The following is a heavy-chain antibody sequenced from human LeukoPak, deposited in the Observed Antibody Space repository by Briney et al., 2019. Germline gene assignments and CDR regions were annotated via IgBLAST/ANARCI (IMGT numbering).Heavy chain of an antibody. CDR2: IYSGGNT. Sequence: PGGSLRLSCTVSGLTVSTNSMSWVRQAPGRGLEWVSFIYSGGNTHYSDSVKGRFTISRDNSKNTLYLQMNSLRVEDTAVYYCARRAGEYSHPYDYWGQGTLVTVSS. D-gene: IGHD4-17*01. CDR1: GLTVSTNS. CDR3: ARRAGEYSHPYDY. V-gene: IGHV3-53*01. J-gene: IGHJ4*02.